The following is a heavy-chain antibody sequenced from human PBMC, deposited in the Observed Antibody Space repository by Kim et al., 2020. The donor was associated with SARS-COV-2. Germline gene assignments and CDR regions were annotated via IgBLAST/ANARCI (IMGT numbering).Heavy chain of an antibody. V-gene: IGHV3-15*01. D-gene: IGHD3-3*01. Sequence: GGSLRLSCAASGFTFSNAWMSWVRQAPGKGLEWVGRIKSKTDGGTTDYAAPVKGRFTISRDDSKNTLYLQMNSLKTEDTAVYYCTTDLVSNRPFWSGYYPYYYYGMDVWGQGTTVTVSS. CDR3: TTDLVSNRPFWSGYYPYYYYGMDV. J-gene: IGHJ6*02. CDR2: IKSKTDGGTT. CDR1: GFTFSNAW.